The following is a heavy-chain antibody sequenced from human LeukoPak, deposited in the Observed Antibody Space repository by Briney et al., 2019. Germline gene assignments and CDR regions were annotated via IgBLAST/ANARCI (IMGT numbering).Heavy chain of an antibody. CDR1: GYTFTGYY. D-gene: IGHD6-6*01. CDR3: ARAPRRIAARQAFDI. V-gene: IGHV1-2*02. J-gene: IGHJ3*02. Sequence: ASVKVSCKASGYTFTGYYMHWVRQAPGQGLEWMGWINPNSGGTNYAQKFQGRVTMTRDTSISTAYMELSRLRSDDTAVYYCARAPRRIAARQAFDIWGQGTMDTVSS. CDR2: INPNSGGT.